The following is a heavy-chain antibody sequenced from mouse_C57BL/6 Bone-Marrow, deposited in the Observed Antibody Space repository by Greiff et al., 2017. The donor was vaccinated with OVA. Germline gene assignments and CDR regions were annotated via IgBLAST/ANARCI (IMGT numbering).Heavy chain of an antibody. CDR1: GYTFTSYW. Sequence: VQLQQSGAELVRPGSSVKLSCKASGYTFTSYWMHWVKQRPIQGLEWIGNIDPSDSETHYNQKFKDKATLTVDKSSSTAYMQLSSLTSEDSAVYYCARDEGYYDYWGQGTTLTVSS. CDR3: ARDEGYYDY. V-gene: IGHV1-52*01. CDR2: IDPSDSET. J-gene: IGHJ2*01. D-gene: IGHD2-3*01.